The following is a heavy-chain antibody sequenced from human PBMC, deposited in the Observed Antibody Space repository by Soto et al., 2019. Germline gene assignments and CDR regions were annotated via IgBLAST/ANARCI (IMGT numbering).Heavy chain of an antibody. V-gene: IGHV1-8*01. Sequence: QVQLVQSGAEVKKPGASVKVSCKASGYTFTRYDINWVRQATGQGLEYLGWMNPNSGNTAYVQKFQGRVTMTWDTSITSAYMGLSSLRSEDTAVYFCAGGIKYGAYSRWFDPWGQGTLVTVSS. CDR1: GYTFTRYD. CDR3: AGGIKYGAYSRWFDP. CDR2: MNPNSGNT. D-gene: IGHD4-17*01. J-gene: IGHJ5*02.